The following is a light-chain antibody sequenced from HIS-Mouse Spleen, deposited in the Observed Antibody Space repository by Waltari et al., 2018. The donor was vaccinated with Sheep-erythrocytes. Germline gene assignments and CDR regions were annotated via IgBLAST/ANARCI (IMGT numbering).Light chain of an antibody. Sequence: QSALTQPRSVSGSPGRSVTISCTGTSSAVAGYNYVSCYQQHPAKAPKLMIYDVSKRPSGVPDRFSGSKSGNTASLTISGLQAEDEADYYCCSYAGSYNHVFATGTKVTVL. CDR1: SSAVAGYNY. V-gene: IGLV2-11*01. CDR2: DVS. J-gene: IGLJ1*01. CDR3: CSYAGSYNHV.